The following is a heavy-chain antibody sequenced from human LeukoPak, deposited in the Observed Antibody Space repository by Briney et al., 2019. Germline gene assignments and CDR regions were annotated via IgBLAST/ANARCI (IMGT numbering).Heavy chain of an antibody. D-gene: IGHD6-19*01. Sequence: PGGSLRLSCAAAGFTFSSYAMHWVRQAPGKGLEYVSAISSNGGSTYYANSVKGRFTVSRDNSKNTLYLQMGSLRAEDMAVYYCARGRQWLVRGGYFDYWGQGTLVTVSS. CDR3: ARGRQWLVRGGYFDY. CDR2: ISSNGGST. V-gene: IGHV3-64*01. CDR1: GFTFSSYA. J-gene: IGHJ4*02.